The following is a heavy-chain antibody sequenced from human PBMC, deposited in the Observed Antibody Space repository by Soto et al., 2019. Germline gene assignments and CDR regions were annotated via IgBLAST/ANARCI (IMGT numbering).Heavy chain of an antibody. CDR1: GFTFSSYS. Sequence: PGGSLRLSCAASGFTFSSYSMNWVRQAPGKGLEWVSSISSSSSYIYYADSVKGRFTISRDNAKNSLYLQMNSLRAEDTAVYYWGRVWPHSYYFDYGGRGTLVPVSP. CDR3: GRVWPHSYYFDY. V-gene: IGHV3-21*01. J-gene: IGHJ4*02. D-gene: IGHD3-16*01. CDR2: ISSSSSYI.